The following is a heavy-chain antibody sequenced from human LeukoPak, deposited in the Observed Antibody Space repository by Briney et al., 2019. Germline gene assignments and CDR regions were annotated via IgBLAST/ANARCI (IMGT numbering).Heavy chain of an antibody. CDR2: ITGTGDGT. D-gene: IGHD4/OR15-4a*01. V-gene: IGHV3-23*01. CDR1: GFTFNGYN. Sequence: PGGSLRLSCAASGFTFNGYNMNWVRQAPGKGLEWVSSITGTGDGTSAADSVKGRFTISRDSSKHTLYLQMNSLRVEDTAVYYCAKAGLVRGGALDSWGQGTLVTVSS. J-gene: IGHJ4*02. CDR3: AKAGLVRGGALDS.